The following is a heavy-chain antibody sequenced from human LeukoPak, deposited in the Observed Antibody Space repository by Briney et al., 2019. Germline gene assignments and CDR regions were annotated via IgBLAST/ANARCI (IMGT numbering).Heavy chain of an antibody. Sequence: PGGSLRLSCAASGFTFSDYYMSWIRQAPGKGLEWVSAISGSGGSTYYADSVKGRFTISRDNSKNTLYLQMNSLRAEDTAVYYCAGKYGGTLDYWGQGTLVTVSS. CDR3: AGKYGGTLDY. CDR1: GFTFSDYY. D-gene: IGHD4-23*01. J-gene: IGHJ4*02. CDR2: ISGSGGST. V-gene: IGHV3-23*01.